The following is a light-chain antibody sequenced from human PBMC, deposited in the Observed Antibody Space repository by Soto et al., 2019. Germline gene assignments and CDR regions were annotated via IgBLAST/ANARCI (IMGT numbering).Light chain of an antibody. J-gene: IGKJ1*01. Sequence: DIQMTQSPSSLSASVGDRVTITCRASQSISSYLNWYQQKPGKAPKLLIYAASNLQSGVPSRFSGSGSGTDFTLTISSLQPEDFATYYCQQSYSTPTFGQGTKVEIK. V-gene: IGKV1-39*01. CDR2: AAS. CDR1: QSISSY. CDR3: QQSYSTPT.